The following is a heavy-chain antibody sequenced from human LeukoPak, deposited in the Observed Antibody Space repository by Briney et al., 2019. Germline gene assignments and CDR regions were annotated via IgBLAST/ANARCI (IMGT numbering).Heavy chain of an antibody. V-gene: IGHV1-24*01. Sequence: ASVRVSCKVSGYTLTELSMHWVRQAPGKGLEWMGGFDPEDGETIYAQKFQGRVTMTEDTSTDTAYMELSSLRSEDTAVYYCATAWTTMAAYYYGMDVWGQGTTVTVSS. CDR3: ATAWTTMAAYYYGMDV. CDR2: FDPEDGET. D-gene: IGHD5-24*01. CDR1: GYTLTELS. J-gene: IGHJ6*02.